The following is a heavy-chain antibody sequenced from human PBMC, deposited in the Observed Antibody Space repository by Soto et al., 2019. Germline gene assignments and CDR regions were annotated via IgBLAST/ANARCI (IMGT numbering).Heavy chain of an antibody. J-gene: IGHJ4*02. Sequence: QVQLVQSGAEVKKPGSSVKVSCKASGGTFSSYAISWVRQAPGQGLEWMGGIIPIFGTANYAQKFLGRVTITADESTSTAYMELSSLRSEDTAVYYCAGTYGGNSGSGWAVDYWGQGTLVTVSS. CDR2: IIPIFGTA. CDR1: GGTFSSYA. CDR3: AGTYGGNSGSGWAVDY. V-gene: IGHV1-69*01. D-gene: IGHD3-10*01.